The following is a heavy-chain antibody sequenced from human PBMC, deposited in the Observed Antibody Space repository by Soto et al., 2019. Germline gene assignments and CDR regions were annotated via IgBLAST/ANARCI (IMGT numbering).Heavy chain of an antibody. CDR1: AFTFRDYY. CDR2: ISSSGSTI. V-gene: IGHV3-11*01. J-gene: IGHJ4*02. CDR3: ARTPFVFVVVAAAAFFDF. D-gene: IGHD2-15*01. Sequence: GQSRRLPCAASAFTFRDYYMSLIRQAPGKGLEWVSYISSSGSTIYYADSVKGRFTISRDNAKNSLYLQMNSLRAEDTAVYYCARTPFVFVVVAAAAFFDFWGQGALVTV.